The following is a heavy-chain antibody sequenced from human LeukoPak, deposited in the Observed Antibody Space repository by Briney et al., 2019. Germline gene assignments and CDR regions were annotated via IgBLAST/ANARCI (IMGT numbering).Heavy chain of an antibody. CDR1: GFTFSSYG. D-gene: IGHD2-2*01. J-gene: IGHJ4*02. CDR3: AKPYSPVVAPAAILCFDY. CDR2: IRYDGSNK. Sequence: GGSLRLSCAASGFTFSSYGMHWVRQAPGKGLEWVAFIRYDGSNKYYADSVKGRFTISRDNSKNTLYLQMNSLRAEDTAVYYCAKPYSPVVAPAAILCFDYWGQGTLVTVSS. V-gene: IGHV3-30*02.